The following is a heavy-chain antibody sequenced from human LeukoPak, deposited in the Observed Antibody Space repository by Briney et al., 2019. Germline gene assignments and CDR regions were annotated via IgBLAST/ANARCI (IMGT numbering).Heavy chain of an antibody. CDR3: AKRSGSTTGWFFDF. J-gene: IGHJ4*02. D-gene: IGHD6-19*01. V-gene: IGHV3-23*01. CDR1: GFTFSSYA. Sequence: PGGSLRLSCAASGFTFSSYAMSWVRQAQGKGREGVSAISDGGDHTYYAQSVKGRFTISRDNYKNTLFMQMNSLRAEDTAVFYCAKRSGSTTGWFFDFWGQGTLVTVSS. CDR2: ISDGGDHT.